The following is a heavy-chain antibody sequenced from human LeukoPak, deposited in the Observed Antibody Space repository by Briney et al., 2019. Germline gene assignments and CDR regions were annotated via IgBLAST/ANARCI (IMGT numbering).Heavy chain of an antibody. CDR3: AKDPTDSRGYYLYYFDF. V-gene: IGHV3-23*01. CDR2: SSGSGGNT. CDR1: GITFSRYV. Sequence: GGSLRLSCAASGITFSRYVMSWVRQAPGKGLEWVSLSSGSGGNTYYADSVKGRFTISRDNSKNTLYLQMNSLRAEDTAVYYCAKDPTDSRGYYLYYFDFWGQGTLVTVSS. J-gene: IGHJ4*02. D-gene: IGHD3-22*01.